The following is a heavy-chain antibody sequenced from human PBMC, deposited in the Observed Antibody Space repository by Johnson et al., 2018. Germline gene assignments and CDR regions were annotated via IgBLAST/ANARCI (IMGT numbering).Heavy chain of an antibody. CDR2: ISYDGSNK. D-gene: IGHD6-13*01. J-gene: IGHJ1*01. CDR3: ACNDSSSWPEYFQH. Sequence: QVQLVQSGGGVVQPGRSLRLSCAASGFTFSSYGMHWVRQAPGKGLEWVAVISYDGSNKYYADSVKGRFTISSDNSKNTLYLQMNSLGAEDTAVYYCACNDSSSWPEYFQHWGQGTLVTVSS. CDR1: GFTFSSYG. V-gene: IGHV3-30*03.